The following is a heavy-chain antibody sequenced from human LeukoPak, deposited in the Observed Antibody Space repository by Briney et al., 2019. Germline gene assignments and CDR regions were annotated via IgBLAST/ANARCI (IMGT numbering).Heavy chain of an antibody. CDR3: ARADTIFGVVTDY. CDR2: ISSSSSYI. D-gene: IGHD3-3*01. Sequence: PGGSLXXXXXXXXFTFSSXSXXWVRQAPGKGXEXVXSISSSSSYIYYADSVKGRFTISRDKAKNSLYLQMNRLRGEDTAVYYCARADTIFGVVTDYWGQGTLVTVSS. J-gene: IGHJ4*02. V-gene: IGHV3-21*01. CDR1: XFTFSSXS.